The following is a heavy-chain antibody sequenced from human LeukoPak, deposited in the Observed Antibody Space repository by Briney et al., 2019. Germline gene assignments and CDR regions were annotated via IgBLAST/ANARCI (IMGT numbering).Heavy chain of an antibody. V-gene: IGHV3-30-3*01. CDR3: ALTGGWEPGDC. CDR2: ISYDGSNK. D-gene: IGHD1-26*01. CDR1: GFTFSSYA. Sequence: GRSLRLSCAASGFTFSSYAMHWVRQAPGKGLEWVAVISYDGSNKYYADSEKGRFTISRDNSKNTLYLQMNSLRAEDTAVYYCALTGGWEPGDCWGQGTLVTVSS. J-gene: IGHJ4*02.